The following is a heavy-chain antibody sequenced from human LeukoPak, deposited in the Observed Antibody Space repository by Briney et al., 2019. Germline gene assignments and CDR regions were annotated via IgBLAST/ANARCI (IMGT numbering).Heavy chain of an antibody. V-gene: IGHV4-61*02. J-gene: IGHJ6*03. D-gene: IGHD2/OR15-2a*01. Sequence: SQTLTLTCTVSGVYVSTGSYYWAWIRQPAGKGLEWIGRAHRSAASNYNPSLKDRVIISMDLPNNQFSLGLTSVTAADTAKYYCARDFFRGYYSYLDVWGKGTTVIVSS. CDR3: ARDFFRGYYSYLDV. CDR2: AHRSAAS. CDR1: GVYVSTGSYY.